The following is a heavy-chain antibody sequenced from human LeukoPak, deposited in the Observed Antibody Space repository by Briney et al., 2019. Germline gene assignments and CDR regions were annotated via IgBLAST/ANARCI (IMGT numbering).Heavy chain of an antibody. D-gene: IGHD3-22*01. J-gene: IGHJ4*02. CDR3: ARHNLYDSSGLGGDY. CDR2: IYYSGST. CDR1: GCSISSSSYY. V-gene: IGHV4-39*01. Sequence: SETLFLTCTVSGCSISSSSYYWGWIRQPPGKGLEWIGSIYYSGSTYYNPSLKSRVTISVDTSKNQFSLKLSSVTAADTAVYYCARHNLYDSSGLGGDYWGQGTLVTVPS.